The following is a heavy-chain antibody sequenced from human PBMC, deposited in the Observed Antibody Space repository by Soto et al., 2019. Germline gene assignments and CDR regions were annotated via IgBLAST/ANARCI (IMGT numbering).Heavy chain of an antibody. J-gene: IGHJ1*01. CDR1: GFTFSSYG. V-gene: IGHV3-33*01. D-gene: IGHD6-25*01. CDR3: ARDESSAPMYFQH. Sequence: QVQLVESGGGVVQPGRSLRLSCAASGFTFSSYGMHWVRQAPGKGLEWVAVIWYDGSNKYYADSVKGRFTISRDNSKNTLYLQMNSLRAEDTAVYYCARDESSAPMYFQHWGQGTLVTVSS. CDR2: IWYDGSNK.